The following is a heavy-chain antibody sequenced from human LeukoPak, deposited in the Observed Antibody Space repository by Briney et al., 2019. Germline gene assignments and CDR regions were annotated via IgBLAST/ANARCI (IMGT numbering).Heavy chain of an antibody. Sequence: SETLSLTCTVSGGSISSYYWSWIRQPPGKGLEWIGYIYYSGSTNYNPSLKSRVTISVDTSKNQFSLKLSSVTAADTAVYYCARGRYCGGDCSFDYWGQGTLVTVSS. D-gene: IGHD2-21*02. CDR1: GGSISSYY. J-gene: IGHJ4*02. CDR2: IYYSGST. CDR3: ARGRYCGGDCSFDY. V-gene: IGHV4-59*01.